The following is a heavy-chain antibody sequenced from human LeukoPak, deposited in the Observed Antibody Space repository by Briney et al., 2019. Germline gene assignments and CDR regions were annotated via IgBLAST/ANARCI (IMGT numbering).Heavy chain of an antibody. CDR3: TTGPFVGYCVSNSCYGVDY. Sequence: GGSLRLSCAASGFTFSNAWMSWVRQAPGKGLEWVGRIKSKTDGGTTDYAAPVKGRFTFSRDDSKHTLYLQMNSLKTEDTAVYYCTTGPFVGYCVSNSCYGVDYWGQGILVTVSS. V-gene: IGHV3-15*01. J-gene: IGHJ4*02. CDR1: GFTFSNAW. D-gene: IGHD2-2*01. CDR2: IKSKTDGGTT.